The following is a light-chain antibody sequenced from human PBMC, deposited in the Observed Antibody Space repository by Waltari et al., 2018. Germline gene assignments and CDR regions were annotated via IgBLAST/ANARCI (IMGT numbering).Light chain of an antibody. CDR3: QQFNTGYS. J-gene: IGKJ2*01. CDR1: QIITKNY. V-gene: IGKV3-20*01. CDR2: DAS. Sequence: EIVLTQSPGTLSLSPGERATLSCRASQIITKNYLVWYQKKPGQAPRLLMYDASKRATGIPDRFSGSGSGTDFTLTITSLQSEDSAVYFCQQFNTGYSFGQGTKLEIK.